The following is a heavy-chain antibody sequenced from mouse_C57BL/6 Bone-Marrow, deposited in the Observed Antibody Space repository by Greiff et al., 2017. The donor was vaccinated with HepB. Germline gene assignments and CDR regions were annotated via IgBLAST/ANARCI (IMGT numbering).Heavy chain of an antibody. CDR1: GYTFTDYY. J-gene: IGHJ1*03. CDR3: ARRFPHYYGSLWYFDV. CDR2: INPNNGGT. D-gene: IGHD1-1*01. V-gene: IGHV1-26*01. Sequence: EVQLQQSEPELVKPGASVKISCKASGYTFTDYYMNWVKQSHGKSLEWIGDINPNNGGTSYNQKFKGKATLTVDKSSSTAYMELRSLTSEDSAVYYCARRFPHYYGSLWYFDVWGTGTTVTVSS.